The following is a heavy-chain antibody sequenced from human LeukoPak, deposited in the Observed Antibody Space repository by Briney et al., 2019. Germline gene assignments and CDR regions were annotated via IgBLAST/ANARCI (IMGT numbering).Heavy chain of an antibody. V-gene: IGHV3-48*03. CDR2: ISSSGSTI. D-gene: IGHD5-12*01. Sequence: RGSLRLSCEASGFTFSSYDMNWVRQAPGKGLEWVSYISSSGSTIYYADSVKGRFTITRDNAKNSLYLQMNSLRAEDTAVYYCARDRIVATINDAFDIWGQGTMVTVSS. CDR3: ARDRIVATINDAFDI. J-gene: IGHJ3*02. CDR1: GFTFSSYD.